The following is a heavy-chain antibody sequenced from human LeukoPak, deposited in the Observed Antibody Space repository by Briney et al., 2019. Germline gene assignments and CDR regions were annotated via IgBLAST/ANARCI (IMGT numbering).Heavy chain of an antibody. D-gene: IGHD2-2*01. J-gene: IGHJ3*02. Sequence: GGSLRLSCAASGFSVSSNYMGWVRQAPGKGLEWVSFIYNTGITKYADSVRGRFAISRDNSKNTLYLQMSSLRAEDTAVYYCAKDFTICSSTSCYLEGDAFDIWGQGTMVTVSS. CDR2: IYNTGIT. CDR1: GFSVSSNY. V-gene: IGHV3-53*01. CDR3: AKDFTICSSTSCYLEGDAFDI.